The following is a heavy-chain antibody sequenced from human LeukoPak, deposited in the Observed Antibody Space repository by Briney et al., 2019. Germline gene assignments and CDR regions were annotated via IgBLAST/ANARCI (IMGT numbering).Heavy chain of an antibody. D-gene: IGHD3-10*01. J-gene: IGHJ4*02. Sequence: GESLKISCKGSGYRFTSYWIGWVRQMPGKGLEWMGIIYPGDSDTRYSPSFQGQVTISADKSISTAYLQWSSLKASDTAMYYCARLGGSGSYYEHLDYWGQGTLVTVSS. CDR3: ARLGGSGSYYEHLDY. CDR2: IYPGDSDT. V-gene: IGHV5-51*01. CDR1: GYRFTSYW.